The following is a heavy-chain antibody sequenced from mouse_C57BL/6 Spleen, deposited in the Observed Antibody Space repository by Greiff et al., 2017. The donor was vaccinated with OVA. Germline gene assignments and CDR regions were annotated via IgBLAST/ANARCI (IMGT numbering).Heavy chain of an antibody. D-gene: IGHD4-1*01. CDR3: ARFWDRAMDY. Sequence: QVHVKQPGAELVKPGASVKLSCKASGYTFTSYWITWVKQRPGQGLEWIGDLYPGSGSTNYNEKFKSKATLTVDTSSSTAYMQLSSLTSEDSAVYYCARFWDRAMDYWGQGTSVTVSS. CDR1: GYTFTSYW. CDR2: LYPGSGST. V-gene: IGHV1-55*01. J-gene: IGHJ4*01.